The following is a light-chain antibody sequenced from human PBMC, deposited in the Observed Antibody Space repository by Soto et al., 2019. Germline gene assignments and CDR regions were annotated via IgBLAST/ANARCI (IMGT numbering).Light chain of an antibody. CDR1: RSVRSN. Sequence: EILISLSPATLSVSPGERATLYCKASRSVRSNLAWYQQKNGQAPRLLISGASTRDTGITDRLSGIWSGTECTLSINRLQSEDVGVDYCPQYNYWPGTFGQGTKVDI. V-gene: IGKV3-15*01. J-gene: IGKJ1*01. CDR2: GAS. CDR3: PQYNYWPGT.